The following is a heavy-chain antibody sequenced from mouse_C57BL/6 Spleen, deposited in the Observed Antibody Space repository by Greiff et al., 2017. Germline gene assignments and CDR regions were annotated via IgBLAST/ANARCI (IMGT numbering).Heavy chain of an antibody. D-gene: IGHD3-2*02. Sequence: QVQLQQPGAELVKPGASVKVSCKASGYTFTSYWMHWVKQRPGKGLEWIGRIHPSDRDTKNNQKFKGKATLTVDKSSSTAYMQLSSLTSEDSAVYYCAISGSSGPYYFDYWGQGTTLTVSS. CDR3: AISGSSGPYYFDY. CDR1: GYTFTSYW. J-gene: IGHJ2*01. CDR2: IHPSDRDT. V-gene: IGHV1-74*01.